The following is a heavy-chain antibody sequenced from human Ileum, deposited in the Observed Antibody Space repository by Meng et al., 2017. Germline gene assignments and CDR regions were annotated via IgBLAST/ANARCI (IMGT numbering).Heavy chain of an antibody. J-gene: IGHJ4*02. CDR3: ASGSGSLDY. Sequence: QLLQSGPGCVKPSQPLSLTWAVSGGSVSSNIAAWNWIRQSPLRGLEWLGRTYYRSKWYSEYAVSVKSRISITPDTSKNQFSLQMNSVTPEDTAVYYCASGSGSLDYWGPGTLVTVSS. CDR1: GGSVSSNIAA. V-gene: IGHV6-1*01. D-gene: IGHD3-3*01. CDR2: TYYRSKWYS.